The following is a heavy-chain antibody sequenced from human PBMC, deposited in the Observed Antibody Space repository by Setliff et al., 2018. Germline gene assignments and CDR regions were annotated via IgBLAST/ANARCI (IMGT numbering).Heavy chain of an antibody. CDR2: IYYSGST. CDR1: GGSISSSRHC. D-gene: IGHD6-13*01. CDR3: AREAVYSSSWYFYYYGMDV. J-gene: IGHJ6*02. V-gene: IGHV4-39*07. Sequence: SETLSLTCTVSGGSISSSRHCRGWIRQPPGKGLEWIGTIYYSGSTYYNPSLKSRVTISVDTSKNQFSLKLSSVTAADTAVYYCAREAVYSSSWYFYYYGMDVWGQGTTVTVSS.